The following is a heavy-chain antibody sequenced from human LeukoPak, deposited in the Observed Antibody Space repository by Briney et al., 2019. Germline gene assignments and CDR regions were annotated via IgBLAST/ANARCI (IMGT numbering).Heavy chain of an antibody. V-gene: IGHV3-21*01. CDR2: ITSSRSYI. J-gene: IGHJ4*02. D-gene: IGHD3-22*01. CDR3: ARHVVAVGFDY. CDR1: GITFSSYS. Sequence: GGSLRLSCAASGITFSSYSMNCVRQAPGKGLEWVSSITSSRSYIYYADSVKGRFTISRDNAKNSLYLQMNSLRAEDTAVYYCARHVVAVGFDYWGQGTLVTVSS.